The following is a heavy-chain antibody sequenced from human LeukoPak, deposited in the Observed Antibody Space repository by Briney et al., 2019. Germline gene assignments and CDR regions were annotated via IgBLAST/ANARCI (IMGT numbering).Heavy chain of an antibody. CDR3: ARDVKEFKWFGELLAGGPSEYYAMDV. J-gene: IGHJ6*02. CDR2: IKQDGSEK. D-gene: IGHD3-10*01. V-gene: IGHV3-7*01. CDR1: GFTFSSYW. Sequence: GGSLRLSCAASGFTFSSYWMSWVRQAPGKGLEWVANIKQDGSEKHYVDSVKGRFTIARDNAKNSLYLEMNSLRGEDTAVYYCARDVKEFKWFGELLAGGPSEYYAMDVWGQGTTVTVSS.